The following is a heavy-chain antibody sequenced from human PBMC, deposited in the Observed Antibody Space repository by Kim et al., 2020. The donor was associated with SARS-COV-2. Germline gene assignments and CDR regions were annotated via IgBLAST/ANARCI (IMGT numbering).Heavy chain of an antibody. D-gene: IGHD3-3*01. J-gene: IGHJ4*02. CDR3: AKESKIDFWTREIDY. V-gene: IGHV3-30*02. Sequence: DSVKGRFTISRDNSKNTLYLQMNSLRAEDTAVYYCAKESKIDFWTREIDYWGQGTLVTVSS.